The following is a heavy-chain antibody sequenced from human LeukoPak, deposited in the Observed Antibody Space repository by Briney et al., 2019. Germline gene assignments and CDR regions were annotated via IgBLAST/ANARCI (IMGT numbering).Heavy chain of an antibody. CDR1: GFTFSNYA. J-gene: IGHJ4*02. V-gene: IGHV3-30*02. CDR2: IRFNGN. D-gene: IGHD7-27*01. CDR3: ARENWDFDF. Sequence: GGSLRLSCAASGFTFSNYAIHWVRQAPGKGLEWVASIRFNGNFYADYVKGRFTISIDNSKSTVSLQMDTLRTEDTALYYSARENWDFDFWGQGTLVTVSS.